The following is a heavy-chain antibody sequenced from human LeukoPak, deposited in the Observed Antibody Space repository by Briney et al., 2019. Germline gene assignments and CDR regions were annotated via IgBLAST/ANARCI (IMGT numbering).Heavy chain of an antibody. CDR3: ASGGEWELLVPLDY. J-gene: IGHJ4*02. Sequence: GGSLRLSCAASGFTFTNFWMSWVRQAPGKGLEWVANIKQDGSEKYYVDSVKGRFTISRDNAKNSLYLQMNSLRAEDTAVYYRASGGEWELLVPLDYWGQGTLVTVSS. V-gene: IGHV3-7*01. CDR1: GFTFTNFW. D-gene: IGHD1-26*01. CDR2: IKQDGSEK.